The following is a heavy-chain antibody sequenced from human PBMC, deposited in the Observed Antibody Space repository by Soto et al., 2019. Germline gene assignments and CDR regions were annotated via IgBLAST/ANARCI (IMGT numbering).Heavy chain of an antibody. CDR1: GFTFSSYA. CDR2: ISGGGSTT. Sequence: GGSLRLCCAASGFTFSSYAMSWVRQAPGKGLEWVSGISGGGSTTYYADSVKGRFTISRDNSKDTLYLQMNSLRAEDTAIHYCAKDYNWNYADYFDYWGQGTLVTVSS. J-gene: IGHJ4*02. D-gene: IGHD1-7*01. V-gene: IGHV3-23*01. CDR3: AKDYNWNYADYFDY.